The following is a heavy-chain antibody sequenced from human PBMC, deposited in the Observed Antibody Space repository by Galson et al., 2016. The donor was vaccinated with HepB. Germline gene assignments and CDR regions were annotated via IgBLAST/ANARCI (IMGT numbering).Heavy chain of an antibody. D-gene: IGHD3-22*01. J-gene: IGHJ3*01. Sequence: PALVKPTQTLTLTCTFSGFSLSTSGVGVGWIRQPPGKALEWLALFYWDDDTRYSPSLENRLTITKDTSKNEVDLTMTNMDPVDTATYYCAHRLDYANSGIDAFDLWGQGTLVTVSS. CDR2: FYWDDDT. CDR1: GFSLSTSGVG. CDR3: AHRLDYANSGIDAFDL. V-gene: IGHV2-5*02.